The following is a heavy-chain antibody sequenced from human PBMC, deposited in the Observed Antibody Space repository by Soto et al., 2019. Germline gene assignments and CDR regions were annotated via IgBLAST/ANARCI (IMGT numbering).Heavy chain of an antibody. CDR3: ARTAYYDSSGYYPDY. Sequence: ESGGGVVQPGRSLRLSCAASGFTFSSYAMHWVRQAPGKGLEWVAVISYDGSNKYYADSVKGRFTISRDNSKNTLYLQMNSLRAEDTAVYYCARTAYYDSSGYYPDYWGQGTLVTVSS. CDR2: ISYDGSNK. D-gene: IGHD3-22*01. CDR1: GFTFSSYA. V-gene: IGHV3-30-3*01. J-gene: IGHJ4*02.